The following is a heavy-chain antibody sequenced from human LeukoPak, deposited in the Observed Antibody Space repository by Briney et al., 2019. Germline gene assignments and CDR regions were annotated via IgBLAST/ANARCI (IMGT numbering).Heavy chain of an antibody. V-gene: IGHV3-7*01. J-gene: IGHJ4*02. Sequence: PGGSLRLTCAASGFTFSSSRMTWVRQAPGKGLEWLANIKGDGSDKNYVGSVKGRFTISRDNAKNSLFLQMSSLRGEDTALYYCATEHWGPNSWGQGTLVTVSS. D-gene: IGHD3-16*01. CDR1: GFTFSSSR. CDR2: IKGDGSDK. CDR3: ATEHWGPNS.